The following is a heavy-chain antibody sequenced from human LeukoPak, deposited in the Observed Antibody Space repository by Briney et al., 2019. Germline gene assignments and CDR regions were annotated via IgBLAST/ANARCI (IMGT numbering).Heavy chain of an antibody. CDR1: GFTFGSYA. CDR2: ISGSGGTT. Sequence: GGSLRLSCAASGFTFGSYAMSWVRQAPGKGLEWVSTISGSGGTTYYADSVRGRFTISRDNSKNTLYLQMNTLRAEDTAVYYCAKEEAFSSSWTDYWGQGTLVTVSS. CDR3: AKEEAFSSSWTDY. J-gene: IGHJ4*02. D-gene: IGHD6-13*01. V-gene: IGHV3-23*01.